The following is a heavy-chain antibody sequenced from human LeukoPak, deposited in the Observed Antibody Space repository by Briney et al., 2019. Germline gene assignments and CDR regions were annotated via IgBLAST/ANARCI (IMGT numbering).Heavy chain of an antibody. Sequence: TGGSLRLSCAASGFTFSSYGMHWVRQAPGKGLEWVAFIRYDGSNKYYADSVKGRFTISRDNSKNTLYLQMNSLRAEDTAVYYCAKATTYYDFWDDYWGQGTLVTVSS. D-gene: IGHD3-3*01. CDR2: IRYDGSNK. CDR1: GFTFSSYG. V-gene: IGHV3-30*02. J-gene: IGHJ4*02. CDR3: AKATTYYDFWDDY.